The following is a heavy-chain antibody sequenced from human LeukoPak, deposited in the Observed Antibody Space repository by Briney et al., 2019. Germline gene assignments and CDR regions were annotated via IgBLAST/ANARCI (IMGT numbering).Heavy chain of an antibody. V-gene: IGHV3-48*01. D-gene: IGHD6-13*01. CDR1: GFTFGSYS. Sequence: GGSLRLSCAASGFTFGSYSMNWVRQAPGKGLEWVSYISSSSSTIYYADSVKGRFTISRDNAKNSLYLQMNSLRAEDTAVYYCARGGAGQLIPFDYWGQGTLVTVSS. J-gene: IGHJ4*02. CDR2: ISSSSSTI. CDR3: ARGGAGQLIPFDY.